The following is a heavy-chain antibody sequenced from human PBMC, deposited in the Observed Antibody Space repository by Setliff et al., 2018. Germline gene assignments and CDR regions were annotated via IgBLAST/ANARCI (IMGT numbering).Heavy chain of an antibody. CDR2: IKQDGSEI. V-gene: IGHV3-7*01. J-gene: IGHJ4*02. CDR3: ARTQVVPASTYSIDY. CDR1: GLTFSSYW. D-gene: IGHD2-2*01. Sequence: GGSLRLSCAASGLTFSSYWMTWVRQAPGKGLEWLANIKQDGSEIYSVDSVKGRFSISRDNAKNSLYLQMNSLRAEDTAVYYCARTQVVPASTYSIDYWGQGTLVTVSS.